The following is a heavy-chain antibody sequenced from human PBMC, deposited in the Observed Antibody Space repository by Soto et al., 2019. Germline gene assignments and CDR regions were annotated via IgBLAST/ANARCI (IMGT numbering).Heavy chain of an antibody. Sequence: VASVKVSCKASGYTFTSYAMHWVRQAPGQRLEWMGWINAGNGNTKYSQKFQGRVTITRDTSASTAYMELSSLRSEDTAVYYCARDTGDGTFDFWGQGTLVTVSS. CDR2: INAGNGNT. J-gene: IGHJ4*02. CDR1: GYTFTSYA. CDR3: ARDTGDGTFDF. D-gene: IGHD7-27*01. V-gene: IGHV1-3*01.